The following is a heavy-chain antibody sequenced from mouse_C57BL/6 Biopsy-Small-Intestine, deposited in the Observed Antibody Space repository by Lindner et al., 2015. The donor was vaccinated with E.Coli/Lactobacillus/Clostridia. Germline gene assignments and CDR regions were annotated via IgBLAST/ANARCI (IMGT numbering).Heavy chain of an antibody. D-gene: IGHD2-4*01. Sequence: VQLQESGAELVRPGASVKLSCTASGFNIKDGYMHWVKQRPEQGLEWIGRIDPASGNTKYAPKFQDKATITADTPSNTAYLQLSSLTSEDTAVYYCARSTTMITAWFAYWGQGTLVTVSA. V-gene: IGHV14-3*01. CDR3: ARSTTMITAWFAY. CDR2: IDPASGNT. J-gene: IGHJ3*01. CDR1: GFNIKDGY.